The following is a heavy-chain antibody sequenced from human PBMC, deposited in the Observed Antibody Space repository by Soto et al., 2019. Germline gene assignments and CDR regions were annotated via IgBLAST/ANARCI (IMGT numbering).Heavy chain of an antibody. CDR2: INDDGTRT. CDR3: IRGHRPSSVGTGAF. D-gene: IGHD3-10*01. J-gene: IGHJ4*02. CDR1: GFVFNMYW. Sequence: GGSLRLSCAASGFVFNMYWMHWVRQVPGEGPEWVTRINDDGTRTDYADSAKGRFTISRDNAKDILYLQMNALRVDDTAVYYCIRGHRPSSVGTGAFWGQGPLVTVSS. V-gene: IGHV3-74*01.